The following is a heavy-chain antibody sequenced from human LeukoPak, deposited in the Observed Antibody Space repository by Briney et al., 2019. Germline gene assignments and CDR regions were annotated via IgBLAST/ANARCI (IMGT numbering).Heavy chain of an antibody. V-gene: IGHV4-61*02. CDR3: ARAATYSSSWDFDY. Sequence: SETLSLTCTVSGGSISSGSYYWSWIRQPAGKGLEWIGRIYTSGSTNYNPSLKSRVTISVDTSKNQFSLKLSSVTAADMAVYYCARAATYSSSWDFDYWGQGTLVTVSS. J-gene: IGHJ4*02. D-gene: IGHD6-13*01. CDR2: IYTSGST. CDR1: GGSISSGSYY.